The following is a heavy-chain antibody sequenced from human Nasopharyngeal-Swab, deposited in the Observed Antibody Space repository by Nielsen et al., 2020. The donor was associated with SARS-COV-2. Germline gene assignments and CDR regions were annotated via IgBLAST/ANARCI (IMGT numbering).Heavy chain of an antibody. V-gene: IGHV3-21*01. Sequence: GESLKISCAASGFTFSSYSMNWVRQAPGKGLEWVSSISSSSSYIYYADSVKGRFTISRDNAKNSLYLQMNSLRAEDTAVYYCASYMAGTPTYYYYYMDVWGKGTTVTVSS. CDR3: ASYMAGTPTYYYYYMDV. D-gene: IGHD1/OR15-1a*01. CDR1: GFTFSSYS. J-gene: IGHJ6*03. CDR2: ISSSSSYI.